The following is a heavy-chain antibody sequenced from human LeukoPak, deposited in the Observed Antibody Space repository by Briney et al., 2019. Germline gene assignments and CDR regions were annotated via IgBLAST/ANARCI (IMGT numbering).Heavy chain of an antibody. D-gene: IGHD3-10*01. J-gene: IGHJ3*01. Sequence: GGSLRLSCAASGFTVSSNFMTWVRQAPGKGLEWVSVTYSDGTTYYADSVKGRFTISRDNSKNTLDLQMNSLRAEDTAVYYCANRLPRGLYDAFDVWGQGTMVTVSS. CDR1: GFTVSSNF. V-gene: IGHV3-53*01. CDR3: ANRLPRGLYDAFDV. CDR2: TYSDGTT.